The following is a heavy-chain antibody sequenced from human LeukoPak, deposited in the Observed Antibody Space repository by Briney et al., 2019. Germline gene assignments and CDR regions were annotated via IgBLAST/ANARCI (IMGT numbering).Heavy chain of an antibody. V-gene: IGHV1-18*01. Sequence: ASVKVSCKASGYTFTNYGFSWVRQAPGQGLEWMGWISAYNGNTNYAQKLQGRVTMTTDTSTSTAYMELRSLRSDDTAVYYCARVWAVLRYFNPPDYWGQGTLVTVSS. CDR2: ISAYNGNT. CDR3: ARVWAVLRYFNPPDY. D-gene: IGHD3-9*01. CDR1: GYTFTNYG. J-gene: IGHJ4*02.